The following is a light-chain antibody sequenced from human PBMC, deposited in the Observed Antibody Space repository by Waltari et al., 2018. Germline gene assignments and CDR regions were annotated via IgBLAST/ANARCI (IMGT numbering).Light chain of an antibody. CDR2: SNN. V-gene: IGLV1-44*01. CDR3: SAWEDSLNGPV. Sequence: QSVLTQPPSASGTPGQRVTISCSGSSSNIGSNTVNWYQQLPGTAPKLLIYSNNQRPSGVPDRVSGSKYGTSVSLAIRGLQSEDEADCYCSAWEDSLNGPVFGGGTMLTVL. CDR1: SSNIGSNT. J-gene: IGLJ2*01.